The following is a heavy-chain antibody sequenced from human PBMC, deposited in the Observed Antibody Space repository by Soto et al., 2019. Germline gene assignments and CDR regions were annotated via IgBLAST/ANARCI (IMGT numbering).Heavy chain of an antibody. CDR3: AKNSSGCFYYFFH. V-gene: IGHV3-23*01. J-gene: IGHJ1*01. CDR1: GLTFSSYP. CDR2: IIGSGGST. Sequence: PGGSLRLACAASGLTFSSYPMSWVRQAPGKGLEWVSAIIGSGGSTYYADSVKGRFTISRDNSKNTLYLQMNSLRAEDTAVYYCAKNSSGCFYYFFHWGQGSLVT. D-gene: IGHD6-19*01.